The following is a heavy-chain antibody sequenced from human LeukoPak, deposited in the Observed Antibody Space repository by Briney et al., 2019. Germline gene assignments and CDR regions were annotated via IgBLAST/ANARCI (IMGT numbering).Heavy chain of an antibody. CDR3: TTGSGSYFRTPKNYYYYGMDV. J-gene: IGHJ6*02. CDR2: ISYDGSNK. V-gene: IGHV3-30-3*01. CDR1: GFTFSIYA. D-gene: IGHD3-10*01. Sequence: GRSLRLSYAASGFTFSIYAMHWVRQAPGKGLEWVALISYDGSNKYYADSVKGRFTISRDNSKNTLYLQMNSLRPEDTAVYYGTTGSGSYFRTPKNYYYYGMDVWGQGTTVTVSS.